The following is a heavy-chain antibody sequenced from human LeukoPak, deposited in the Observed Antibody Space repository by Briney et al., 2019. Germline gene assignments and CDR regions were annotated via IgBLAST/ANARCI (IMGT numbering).Heavy chain of an antibody. J-gene: IGHJ3*02. CDR3: AKDLFRFKALVALDN. CDR1: GFTFNNYA. V-gene: IGHV3-23*01. CDR2: ISGGGTTT. Sequence: GGSLRLSCAASGFTFNNYAMSWVRQAPGKGLEWVSAISGGGTTTYSADSVKGRFTISRDNAKNSLYLHMNSLRAEDTAFYYCAKDLFRFKALVALDNWGQGTMVTVSS. D-gene: IGHD1-26*01.